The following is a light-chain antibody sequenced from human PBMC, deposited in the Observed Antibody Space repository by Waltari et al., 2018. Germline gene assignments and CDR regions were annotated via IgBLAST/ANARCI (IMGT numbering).Light chain of an antibody. J-gene: IGKJ4*01. V-gene: IGKV3-15*01. CDR1: QTVSTR. CDR3: QQYKEWPLT. CDR2: DAS. Sequence: EIVLTQSPATLSVSPGERVTLSSRASQTVSTRLAWYQKKSGQAPKVLIFDASTRATGIPATFTGSGSGTEFTLTISSLQSEDFAVYYCQQYKEWPLTFGGGTKVEIK.